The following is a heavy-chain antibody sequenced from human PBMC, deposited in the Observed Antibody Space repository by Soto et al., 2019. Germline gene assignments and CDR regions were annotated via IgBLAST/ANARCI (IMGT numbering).Heavy chain of an antibody. J-gene: IGHJ4*02. Sequence: LRLSCAASGFTFSNYAMHWVRQAPGKGLEWVAVISYDGRNKYYADSVKGRFTISRDNSKNTLYLQVNSLRADDTAVYYCARNGSGNYYHFDYWGQGTLVTVSS. V-gene: IGHV3-30*04. D-gene: IGHD3-10*01. CDR3: ARNGSGNYYHFDY. CDR1: GFTFSNYA. CDR2: ISYDGRNK.